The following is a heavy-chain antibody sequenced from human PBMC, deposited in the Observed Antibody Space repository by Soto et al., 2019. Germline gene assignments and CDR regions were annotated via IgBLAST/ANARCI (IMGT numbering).Heavy chain of an antibody. J-gene: IGHJ4*02. CDR2: IYSGGST. D-gene: IGHD5-18*01. CDR3: ARHGYNYRGGYFDY. CDR1: GVTVSSNY. V-gene: IGHV3-66*04. Sequence: EVQLVESGGGLVQPGGSLRLSCAASGVTVSSNYMSWVRQAPGKGLEWVSVIYSGGSTYYADSVKGRFTISRDNSKNTLYIQMISLRAEDTAVYYCARHGYNYRGGYFDYWGQGTLVTVSS.